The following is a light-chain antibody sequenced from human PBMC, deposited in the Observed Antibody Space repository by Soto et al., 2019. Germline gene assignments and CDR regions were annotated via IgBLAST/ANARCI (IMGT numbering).Light chain of an antibody. V-gene: IGKV1-5*01. Sequence: DIHLTQSPSTLSASVGDRVTITCRASQTISHWLAWYQQKPGKAPKLLIFDASSLENGVPSRFSGSGSGTEFTLTITGLQPDDFATYYCQQYNSYSHTFGQGTKLEIK. J-gene: IGKJ2*01. CDR1: QTISHW. CDR3: QQYNSYSHT. CDR2: DAS.